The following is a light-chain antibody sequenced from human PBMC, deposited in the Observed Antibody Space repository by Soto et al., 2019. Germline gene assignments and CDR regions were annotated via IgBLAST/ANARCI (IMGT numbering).Light chain of an antibody. CDR1: SSNIGSYP. J-gene: IGLJ1*01. V-gene: IGLV1-47*02. Sequence: QSVLTQSPSASGTPGQRVTISCYGSSSNIGSYPVYWYQQLPGTAPKLLINSDDQRPSGVPDRFSASKSGTSASLAISGLRSEDEADYYCAAWDASLSGHFFGAGTKLTVL. CDR3: AAWDASLSGHF. CDR2: SDD.